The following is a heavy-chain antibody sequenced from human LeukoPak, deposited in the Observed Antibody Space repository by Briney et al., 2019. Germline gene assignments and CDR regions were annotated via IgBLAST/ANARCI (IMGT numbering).Heavy chain of an antibody. CDR1: GYTLTELS. Sequence: ASVKVSCKVSGYTLTELSMHWVRQAPGKGLGWMGGFDPEDGETIYAQKFQGRVTMTEDTSTDTAYMELSSLRSEDTAVYYCATQVAVAGNAFDIWGQGTMVTVSS. J-gene: IGHJ3*02. CDR3: ATQVAVAGNAFDI. CDR2: FDPEDGET. V-gene: IGHV1-24*01. D-gene: IGHD6-19*01.